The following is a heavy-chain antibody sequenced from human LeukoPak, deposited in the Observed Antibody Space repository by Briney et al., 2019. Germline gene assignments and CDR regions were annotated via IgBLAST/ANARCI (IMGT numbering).Heavy chain of an antibody. D-gene: IGHD2-2*01. CDR3: ARDREYQLLSDFDY. Sequence: ASVKVSCKASGYTFTSYGISWVRQAPGQGLEWMGWISAYNGNTNYAQKLQGRVTMTTDPSTSTAYMELRSLRSDDTAVYYCARDREYQLLSDFDYWGQGTLVTVSS. V-gene: IGHV1-18*01. CDR2: ISAYNGNT. CDR1: GYTFTSYG. J-gene: IGHJ4*02.